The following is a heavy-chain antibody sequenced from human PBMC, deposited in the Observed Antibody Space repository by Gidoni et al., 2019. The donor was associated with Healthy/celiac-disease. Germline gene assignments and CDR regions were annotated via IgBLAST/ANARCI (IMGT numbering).Heavy chain of an antibody. D-gene: IGHD6-6*01. CDR3: ARNRPSQIAARRNDY. V-gene: IGHV3-23*01. J-gene: IGHJ4*02. Sequence: EVQLLESGGGLVQPGVSLRLSCAASGFTFRSYAMRWVRQAPGNGLEWVSAISGSGGSTYYADSVKGRFTISRENSKNTLYLQMNSMRAEDTAVYYCARNRPSQIAARRNDYWGQGTLVTVSS. CDR2: ISGSGGST. CDR1: GFTFRSYA.